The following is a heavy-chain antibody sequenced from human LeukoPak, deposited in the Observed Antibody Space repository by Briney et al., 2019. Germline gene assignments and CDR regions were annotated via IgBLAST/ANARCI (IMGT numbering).Heavy chain of an antibody. CDR3: ARVDIVATTLDY. CDR1: GGSISSSSYY. Sequence: SETLSLTCTVSGGSISSSSYYWGWLRQPPGKGLEWVGSIYYSGSTYYNPSLKSRVTISVDTSKNQFSLKLSSVTAADTAVYYCARVDIVATTLDYWGQGTLVTVSS. D-gene: IGHD5-12*01. CDR2: IYYSGST. V-gene: IGHV4-39*07. J-gene: IGHJ4*02.